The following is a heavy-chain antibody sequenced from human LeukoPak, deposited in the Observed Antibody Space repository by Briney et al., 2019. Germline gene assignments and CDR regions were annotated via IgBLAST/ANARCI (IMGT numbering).Heavy chain of an antibody. CDR1: GYNFIGYW. D-gene: IGHD3-10*01. Sequence: ASVKVSCKASGYNFIGYWIHWVRQAPGQGFEWMGWINPKNGGTNYAQKFQDRVTMTRDTPISTAYMELSRLRSDDTAVYYCARYCYGSGSYYNSLNYWGQGTQVTVSS. V-gene: IGHV1-2*02. CDR2: INPKNGGT. J-gene: IGHJ4*02. CDR3: ARYCYGSGSYYNSLNY.